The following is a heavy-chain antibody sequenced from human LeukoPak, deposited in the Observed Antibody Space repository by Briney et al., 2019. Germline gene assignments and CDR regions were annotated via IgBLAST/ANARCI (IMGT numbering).Heavy chain of an antibody. V-gene: IGHV3-48*01. D-gene: IGHD3-3*01. CDR3: VRGSLASGVVVYYYYYLDV. Sequence: GGSLRLSCAASGFNYSSYTMNWVRQAPGMGLEWLSYISASRGITYYADSVKGRFTISRDNAKNSLYLQMNSPRAEDTAVYYCVRGSLASGVVVYYYYYLDVWGKGTTVTVSS. CDR2: ISASRGIT. CDR1: GFNYSSYT. J-gene: IGHJ6*03.